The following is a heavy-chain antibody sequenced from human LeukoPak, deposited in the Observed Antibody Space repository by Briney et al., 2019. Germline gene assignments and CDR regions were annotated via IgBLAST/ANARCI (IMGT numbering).Heavy chain of an antibody. CDR1: GFSFSDYW. J-gene: IGHJ4*02. Sequence: PGGSLRLSCAASGFSFSDYWMSWVRQAPGKGLEWVADIEPDGSGKTYVDSVKGRFTISRDNAQQSLYLQMDTLTAEDTAVDYCVTSWVRQPRDVWGQGILVTVSS. CDR2: IEPDGSGK. V-gene: IGHV3-7*01. CDR3: VTSWVRQPRDV. D-gene: IGHD3-10*01.